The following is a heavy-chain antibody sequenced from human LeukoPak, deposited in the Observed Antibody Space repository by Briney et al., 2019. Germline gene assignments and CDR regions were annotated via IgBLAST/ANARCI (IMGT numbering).Heavy chain of an antibody. CDR1: SGSISSSTFY. CDR3: ARQTGSGLFILP. V-gene: IGHV4-39*01. CDR2: IFSGGST. J-gene: IGHJ4*02. Sequence: SETLSLTCTVSSGSISSSTFYWGWIRQPPGKGLEWIGSIFSGGSTYYNPSLKSRVTISVDTSKNQFSLKLTSVTAADTAVYYCARQTGSGLFILPGGQGTLVTVSS. D-gene: IGHD3/OR15-3a*01.